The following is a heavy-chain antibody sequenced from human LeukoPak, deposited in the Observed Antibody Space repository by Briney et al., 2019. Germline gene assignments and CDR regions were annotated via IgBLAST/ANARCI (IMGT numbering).Heavy chain of an antibody. D-gene: IGHD3-10*01. CDR2: IYYSGST. CDR1: GGSISSYY. Sequence: PSETLSLTCTVSGGSISSYYWSWIRQPPGKGLEWIGYIYYSGSTNYNPSLKSRVTISVDTSKNQFSLKLSSVTAADSAIYYCAGDYTLRSYRFDYWGQGTLVTVSS. V-gene: IGHV4-59*12. J-gene: IGHJ4*02. CDR3: AGDYTLRSYRFDY.